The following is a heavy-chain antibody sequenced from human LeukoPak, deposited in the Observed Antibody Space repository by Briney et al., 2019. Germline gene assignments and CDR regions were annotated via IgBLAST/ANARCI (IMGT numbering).Heavy chain of an antibody. CDR2: INWNGGST. Sequence: GGSMRLSCAASGFTFDNYGMNWVRQAPGKGMEWVAGINWNGGSTGYAYSLTGRFTISRDNAKNSLYLQMNSLRAEDTALYYCARYYSSSWYGGDYCGQGTLVTVSS. D-gene: IGHD6-13*01. CDR1: GFTFDNYG. J-gene: IGHJ4*02. V-gene: IGHV3-20*04. CDR3: ARYYSSSWYGGDY.